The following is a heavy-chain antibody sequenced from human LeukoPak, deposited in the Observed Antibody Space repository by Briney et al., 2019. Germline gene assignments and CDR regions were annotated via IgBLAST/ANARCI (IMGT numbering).Heavy chain of an antibody. D-gene: IGHD1-1*01. CDR2: IYYSGST. J-gene: IGHJ3*02. V-gene: IGHV4-59*08. CDR1: GGSISSYY. Sequence: SETLSLTCTVSGGSISSYYWSWIRQPPGKGLEWIGYIYYSGSTNYNPSLKSRVTISVDTSKNQFSLKLSSVTAADTAVYYCARRLNEGDAFDIWGQGTMVTVSS. CDR3: ARRLNEGDAFDI.